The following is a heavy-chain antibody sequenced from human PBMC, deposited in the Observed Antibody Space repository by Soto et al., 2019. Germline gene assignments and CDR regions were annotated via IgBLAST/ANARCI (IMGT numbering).Heavy chain of an antibody. V-gene: IGHV3-23*01. CDR1: GFTFSSYA. CDR3: AKDIYYDSSGYFDY. D-gene: IGHD3-22*01. J-gene: IGHJ4*02. Sequence: GGSLRLSCAASGFTFSSYAMSWVRQAPGKGLEWVSAIRGSGGSTYYADSVKGRFTISRDNSKNTLYLQMNSLRAEDTAVYYCAKDIYYDSSGYFDYWGQGTLVTVSS. CDR2: IRGSGGST.